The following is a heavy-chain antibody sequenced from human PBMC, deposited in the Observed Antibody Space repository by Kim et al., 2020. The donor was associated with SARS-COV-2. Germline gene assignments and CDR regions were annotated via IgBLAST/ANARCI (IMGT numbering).Heavy chain of an antibody. Sequence: YNPSLKSRVTISVDTSKNQFSLKLSSVTAADTAVYYCARTPLGATGAFDIWGQGTMVTVSS. CDR3: ARTPLGATGAFDI. V-gene: IGHV4-39*07. D-gene: IGHD1-26*01. J-gene: IGHJ3*02.